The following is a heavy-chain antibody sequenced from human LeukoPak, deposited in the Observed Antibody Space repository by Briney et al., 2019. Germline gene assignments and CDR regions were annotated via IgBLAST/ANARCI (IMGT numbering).Heavy chain of an antibody. CDR1: GYTFTSYD. D-gene: IGHD5-18*01. CDR3: ARAGYSYGYENLYYYGMDV. V-gene: IGHV1-8*01. CDR2: MNPNSGNT. J-gene: IGHJ6*02. Sequence: ASVKVSCMASGYTFTSYDINWVRQATGQGLEWMGWMNPNSGNTGYAQKFQGRVTMTRNTSISTAYMELSSLRSEDTAVYYCARAGYSYGYENLYYYGMDVWGQGTTVTVSS.